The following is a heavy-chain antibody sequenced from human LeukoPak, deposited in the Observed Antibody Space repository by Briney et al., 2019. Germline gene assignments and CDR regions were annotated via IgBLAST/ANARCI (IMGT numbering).Heavy chain of an antibody. D-gene: IGHD3-9*01. CDR1: GYTFTSYY. J-gene: IGHJ6*02. Sequence: ASVKVSCKASGYTFTSYYMHWLRQAPGQGLEWMGIINPSGGSTSYAQKFQGRVTMTRDTSTSTVYMELSSLRSEDTAVYYCARVHYDILTGTIDYYYYYGMDLWGQGTTVTVSS. V-gene: IGHV1-46*01. CDR3: ARVHYDILTGTIDYYYYYGMDL. CDR2: INPSGGST.